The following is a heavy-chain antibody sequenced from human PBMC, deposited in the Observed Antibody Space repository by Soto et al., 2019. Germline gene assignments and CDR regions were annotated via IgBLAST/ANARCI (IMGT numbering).Heavy chain of an antibody. CDR1: GFTFSSYA. V-gene: IGHV3-30-3*01. D-gene: IGHD3-22*01. J-gene: IGHJ6*02. CDR2: ISYDGSNK. CDR3: ARNPYDSSGYYGSTKRYGMDV. Sequence: SGGSLRLSCAASGFTFSSYAMHWVRQAPGKGLEWVAVISYDGSNKYYADSGKGRFTISRDKSKNTLYLQMNSLRAEDTAVYYCARNPYDSSGYYGSTKRYGMDVWGQGTTVTVSS.